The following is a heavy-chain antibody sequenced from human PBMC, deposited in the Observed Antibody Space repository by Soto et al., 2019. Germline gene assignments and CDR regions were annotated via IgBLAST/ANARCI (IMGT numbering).Heavy chain of an antibody. J-gene: IGHJ6*02. CDR2: ISDDGSNK. D-gene: IGHD3-10*01. CDR3: GTDLRGPWRAYGMDV. Sequence: QVQLVESGGGVVQPGRSLRLSCAASGFTFSSYGMHWVRQAPGTGLEWVAVISDDGSNKYYEDSAKGRFTITRYNSKNKLYQQMISRRAEDTAVYYCGTDLRGPWRAYGMDVWGQGTTVTVSS. V-gene: IGHV3-30*03. CDR1: GFTFSSYG.